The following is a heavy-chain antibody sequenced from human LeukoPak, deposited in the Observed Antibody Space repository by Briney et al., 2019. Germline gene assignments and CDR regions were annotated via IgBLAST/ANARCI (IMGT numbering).Heavy chain of an antibody. D-gene: IGHD3-22*01. Sequence: SETLSLTCTVSGGSISSYYWSWIRQPPGKGLEWIGYIYYSGSTYYNPSLKSRVTISVDTSKNQFSLKLSSVTAADTAVYYCARDRGYLTDYWGQGTLVTVSS. CDR2: IYYSGST. CDR3: ARDRGYLTDY. V-gene: IGHV4-59*12. CDR1: GGSISSYY. J-gene: IGHJ4*02.